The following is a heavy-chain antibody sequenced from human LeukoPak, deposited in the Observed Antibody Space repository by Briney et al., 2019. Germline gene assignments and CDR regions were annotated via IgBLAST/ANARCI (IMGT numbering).Heavy chain of an antibody. D-gene: IGHD3-10*01. Sequence: SETLSLTCTVSGGSMSSGDSYWSWIRQPPGKGLEWIGYIYYSRSTYYSPSLKSRVTISVDTSKNQFSLKLSSVTAADTAVYYCARGIDYWGQGTLVTVSS. CDR2: IYYSRST. CDR3: ARGIDY. V-gene: IGHV4-30-4*08. CDR1: GGSMSSGDSY. J-gene: IGHJ4*02.